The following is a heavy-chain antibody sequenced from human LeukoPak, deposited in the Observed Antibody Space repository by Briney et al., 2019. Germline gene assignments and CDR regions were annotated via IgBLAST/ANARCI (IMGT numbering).Heavy chain of an antibody. Sequence: SETLSLTCTVSGGSITSSYWSWIRQPPGKGLELIGFFYYSGSTNYNPSLKSRVTISLDTSKNQFSLKMTSVTAADTAVYYCARARYGSTSCPYYFDYWGPGTLVTVSS. J-gene: IGHJ4*02. CDR2: FYYSGST. CDR3: ARARYGSTSCPYYFDY. V-gene: IGHV4-59*01. D-gene: IGHD2-2*01. CDR1: GGSITSSY.